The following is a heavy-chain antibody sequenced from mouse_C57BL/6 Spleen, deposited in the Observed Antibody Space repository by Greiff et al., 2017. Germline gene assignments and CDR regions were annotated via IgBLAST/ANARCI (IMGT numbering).Heavy chain of an antibody. CDR1: GFTFSSYG. V-gene: IGHV5-6*01. Sequence: EVQLQQSGGDLVKPGGSLKLSCAASGFTFSSYGMSWVRQTPDKRLEWVATISSGGSYTYYPDSVKGRFTISRDNAKNTLYLQMSSLKSEDTAMYYCARRNGNYDYVDYWGQGTTLTVSS. CDR2: ISSGGSYT. CDR3: ARRNGNYDYVDY. J-gene: IGHJ2*01. D-gene: IGHD2-1*01.